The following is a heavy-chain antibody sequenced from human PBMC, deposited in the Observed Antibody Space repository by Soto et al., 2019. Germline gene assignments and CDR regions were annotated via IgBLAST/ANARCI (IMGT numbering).Heavy chain of an antibody. J-gene: IGHJ4*02. Sequence: ASVKVSCKASGGTFSSYTISWVRQAPGQGLEWMGWINPNSGSTNYAQKFQGRVTMTRDKSISTAYMELSRLRSDDTAVYYCARARDGYKLIDYWGQGTLVTVSS. CDR3: ARARDGYKLIDY. D-gene: IGHD5-12*01. CDR2: INPNSGST. V-gene: IGHV1-2*02. CDR1: GGTFSSYT.